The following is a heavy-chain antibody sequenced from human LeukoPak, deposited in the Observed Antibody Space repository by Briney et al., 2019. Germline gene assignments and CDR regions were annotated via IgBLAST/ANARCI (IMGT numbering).Heavy chain of an antibody. J-gene: IGHJ4*02. CDR2: IIPIFGTA. D-gene: IGHD3-22*01. Sequence: GSSVKVSCKASGGTFSSYAISWVRQAPGQGLEWMEGIIPIFGTANYARKFQGRVTITADESTSTAYVELSSLRSEDTAVYYCARLLNYYDSSGYYYVPGYYFDYWGQGTLVTVSS. CDR3: ARLLNYYDSSGYYYVPGYYFDY. CDR1: GGTFSSYA. V-gene: IGHV1-69*01.